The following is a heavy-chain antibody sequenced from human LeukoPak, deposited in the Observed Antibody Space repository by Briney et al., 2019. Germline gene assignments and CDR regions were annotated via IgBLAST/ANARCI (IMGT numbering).Heavy chain of an antibody. J-gene: IGHJ6*03. CDR1: GGTFSSYA. CDR3: ARGVEMATIRARYYYYYMDV. D-gene: IGHD5-24*01. CDR2: IIPIFGTA. Sequence: ASVKVSCKASGGTFSSYAISWVRQAPGQGLEWMGGIIPIFGTANYAQKFQGRVTIATDESTSTAYMELSSMRSEDTDVYYCARGVEMATIRARYYYYYMDVWGKGTTVTVSS. V-gene: IGHV1-69*05.